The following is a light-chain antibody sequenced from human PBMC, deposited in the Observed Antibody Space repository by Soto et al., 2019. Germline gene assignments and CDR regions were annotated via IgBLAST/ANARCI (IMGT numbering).Light chain of an antibody. V-gene: IGKV1-5*01. CDR3: QQYADYPLA. CDR1: QSMSTH. CDR2: DAS. Sequence: DIHMTQSPSTLSASVGDRVTITCRASQSMSTHLAWYQQKPGDAPKLLIYDASTLQSGVPSRFSGSGSGTDFTLTVSSLQPDDVARYYCQQYADYPLAFGQGTKLEIK. J-gene: IGKJ2*01.